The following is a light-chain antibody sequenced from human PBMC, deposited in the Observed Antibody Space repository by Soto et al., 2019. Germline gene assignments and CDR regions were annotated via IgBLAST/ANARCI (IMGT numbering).Light chain of an antibody. Sequence: DSPTTQSPSTLSAYVGDRDTIICRASQSISSWLAWYQQKPGKAPKLLIYDASSLESGVPSRFSGSGSGTEFTLTISSLQPDDFATYYCQQYNSYSFGGGTKVDIK. J-gene: IGKJ4*01. V-gene: IGKV1-5*02. CDR3: QQYNSYS. CDR1: QSISSW. CDR2: DAS.